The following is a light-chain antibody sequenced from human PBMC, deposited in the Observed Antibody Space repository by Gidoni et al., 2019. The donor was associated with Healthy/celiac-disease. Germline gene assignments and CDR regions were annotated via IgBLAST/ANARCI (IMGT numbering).Light chain of an antibody. Sequence: SYELTQPPSGYVYPGQTARITYSGDALPKQYAYWYQQKPGQAPVLVIYKDSERPSGIPERFSGSSSGTTVTLTISGVQAEDEADYYCQSADSSGTYVVFGGGTKLTVL. CDR1: ALPKQY. V-gene: IGLV3-25*03. CDR3: QSADSSGTYVV. J-gene: IGLJ2*01. CDR2: KDS.